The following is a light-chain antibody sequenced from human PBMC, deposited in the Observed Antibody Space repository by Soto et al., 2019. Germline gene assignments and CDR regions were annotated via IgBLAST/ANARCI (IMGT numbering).Light chain of an antibody. V-gene: IGKV1-27*01. CDR2: AAS. CDR3: QKYNSAPLT. Sequence: THSPATLSVSPVERATLSCRASQTIRSDLAWYQQKPGKIPNLLIYAASTLQAGVPSRFSGSGSGTDFTLTISSLQPEDVAAYYCQKYNSAPLTFGGGTKVDIK. J-gene: IGKJ4*01. CDR1: QTIRSD.